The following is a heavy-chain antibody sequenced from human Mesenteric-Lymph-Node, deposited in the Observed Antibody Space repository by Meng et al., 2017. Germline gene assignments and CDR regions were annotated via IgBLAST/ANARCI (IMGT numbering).Heavy chain of an antibody. D-gene: IGHD3-10*01. V-gene: IGHV5-51*01. CDR1: GCNFNSHW. CDR2: TYLVDSDT. Sequence: SCKGSGCNFNSHWIGWVRQVPGRGLEWVGITYLVDSDTRYSPSLQGQVTISVDKSINTAYLQWSSLKASDTAMYYCARLITPYKSSGSYWGFDFWGQGTLVTVSS. CDR3: ARLITPYKSSGSYWGFDF. J-gene: IGHJ4*02.